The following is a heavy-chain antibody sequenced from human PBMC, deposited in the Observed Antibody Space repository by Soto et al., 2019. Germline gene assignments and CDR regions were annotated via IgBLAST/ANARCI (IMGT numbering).Heavy chain of an antibody. J-gene: IGHJ4*02. CDR1: GFTFSSHT. V-gene: IGHV3-21*02. Sequence: EVQLVESGGGLVKPGGSLRLSCAASGFTFSSHTIYWFRQPPGKGLEWVSSIGTSDSSIYYADSVRGRFTISKDNAKNSVYLQMDSLIAVDTAIYHCARELSTMMRAYNWGQGTLVTVSS. D-gene: IGHD3-22*01. CDR3: ARELSTMMRAYN. CDR2: IGTSDSSI.